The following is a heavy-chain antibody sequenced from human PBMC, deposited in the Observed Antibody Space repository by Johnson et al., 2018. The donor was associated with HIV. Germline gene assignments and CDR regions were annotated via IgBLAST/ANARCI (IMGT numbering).Heavy chain of an antibody. CDR3: AKGCIGMQWLVLSDAFDI. J-gene: IGHJ3*02. CDR1: GFTFSSYG. V-gene: IGHV3-7*03. CDR2: IKQDGSEK. Sequence: VQLVESGGGLVQPGGSLRLSCAASGFTFSSYGMHWVRQAPGKGLEWVANIKQDGSEKYYVDSVKGRFTISRDNAKNSLYLQMNSLMAEDTALYYCAKGCIGMQWLVLSDAFDIWGQGTMVTVSS. D-gene: IGHD6-19*01.